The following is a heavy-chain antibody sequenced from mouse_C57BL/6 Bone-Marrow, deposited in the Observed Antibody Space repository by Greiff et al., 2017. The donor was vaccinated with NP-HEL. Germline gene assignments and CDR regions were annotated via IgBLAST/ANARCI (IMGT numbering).Heavy chain of an antibody. J-gene: IGHJ1*03. CDR2: IFPGSGST. CDR1: W. V-gene: IGHV1-56*01. CDR3: ASILYWYFDV. Sequence: WMQWVRQRPGQGLEWIGEIFPGSGSTYYNEKFKGKATLTVDTSSITAYMQLSSLTSEDSAVYFCASILYWYFDVWGTGTTVTVSS.